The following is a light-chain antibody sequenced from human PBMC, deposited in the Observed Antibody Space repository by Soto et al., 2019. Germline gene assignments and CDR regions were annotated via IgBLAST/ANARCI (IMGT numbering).Light chain of an antibody. J-gene: IGKJ5*01. Sequence: DIQMTQSPSTLSASIGDRVTITCRASQGISSYLAWYQQKPGKAPKLLIYAASTLQSGVPSRFSGSGSGTEFTLTISSLQPEDFATYYCQQLNSPGITFGQGTRLEIK. CDR2: AAS. CDR3: QQLNSPGIT. CDR1: QGISSY. V-gene: IGKV1-9*01.